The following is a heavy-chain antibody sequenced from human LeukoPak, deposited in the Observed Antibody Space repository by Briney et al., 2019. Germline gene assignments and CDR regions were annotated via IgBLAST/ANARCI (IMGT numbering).Heavy chain of an antibody. CDR2: IKQDGSEN. V-gene: IGHV3-7*01. Sequence: GGSLRLSCAASGFTFSGYWMSWVRQAPGKGLEWVANIKQDGSENYYVDSVKGRFTISRDNAKNSLYLQMNSLRAEDTAVYYCARSRFWSGYTYYFDYWGQGTLVTVSS. CDR1: GFTFSGYW. J-gene: IGHJ4*02. D-gene: IGHD3-3*01. CDR3: ARSRFWSGYTYYFDY.